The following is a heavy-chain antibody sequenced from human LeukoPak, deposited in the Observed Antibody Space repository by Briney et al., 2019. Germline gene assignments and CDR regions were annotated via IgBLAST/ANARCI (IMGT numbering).Heavy chain of an antibody. V-gene: IGHV5-51*01. Sequence: GEALKISCKGSGYSFTSYWIGWVRPMPGKGLEWMGMSYPCDSDTRYSPSFQGQVTISADKSISTAYLQWSSLKASDTAMYYCARRVLGYSSSFSDYWGQGTLVTVSS. CDR2: SYPCDSDT. J-gene: IGHJ4*02. CDR1: GYSFTSYW. D-gene: IGHD6-6*01. CDR3: ARRVLGYSSSFSDY.